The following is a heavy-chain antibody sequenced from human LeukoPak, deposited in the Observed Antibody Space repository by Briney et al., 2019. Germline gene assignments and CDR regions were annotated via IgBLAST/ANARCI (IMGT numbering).Heavy chain of an antibody. CDR3: ARNERGSGWYGVYYYYMDV. D-gene: IGHD6-19*01. Sequence: ASVKVSCKASGYTFTGYYMHWVRQAPGQGLEWMGWINPNSGGTNYAQKFQGRVTMTRDTSIRTAYMELSRMRSDDTAVYYCARNERGSGWYGVYYYYMDVWGKGTTVTVSS. V-gene: IGHV1-2*02. CDR2: INPNSGGT. CDR1: GYTFTGYY. J-gene: IGHJ6*03.